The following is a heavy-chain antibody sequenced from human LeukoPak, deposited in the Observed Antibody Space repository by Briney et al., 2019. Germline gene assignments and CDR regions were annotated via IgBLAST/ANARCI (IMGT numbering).Heavy chain of an antibody. CDR2: VGLSGSVT. CDR1: GFTFSTYA. CDR3: ARQMGNWNDGRWFDP. J-gene: IGHJ5*02. Sequence: GGSLRLSCAASGFTFSTYAMRWVRQAPRKGLKWVSAVGLSGSVTYYADSVKGRFTISRDNSKNTLYLQMNTLRAEDTAVYYCARQMGNWNDGRWFDPWGQGTLVTVSS. D-gene: IGHD1-1*01. V-gene: IGHV3-23*01.